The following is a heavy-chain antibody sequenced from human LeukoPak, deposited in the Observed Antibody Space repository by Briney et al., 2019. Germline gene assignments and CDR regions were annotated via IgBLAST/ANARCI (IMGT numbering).Heavy chain of an antibody. V-gene: IGHV1-69*13. J-gene: IGHJ4*02. CDR2: IIPIFGTA. CDR1: GGTFSSYA. Sequence: AASLKASCKASGGTFSSYAISWVRQAPGQGPDWMGGIIPIFGTANYAQKFQGRVTITADESTSTAYMELSSLRSEDTAVYYCASCDCYSNYLFWYFDYWGQGTLVTVSS. D-gene: IGHD4-11*01. CDR3: ASCDCYSNYLFWYFDY.